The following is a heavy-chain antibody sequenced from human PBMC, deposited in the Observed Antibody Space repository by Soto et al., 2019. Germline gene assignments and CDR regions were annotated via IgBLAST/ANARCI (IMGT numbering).Heavy chain of an antibody. V-gene: IGHV4-31*03. CDR3: AISGTSEYFDL. CDR1: GGSISSGGYY. D-gene: IGHD3-10*01. Sequence: QVQLQESGPGLVKPSQTLSLTCTVSGGSISSGGYYWSWLRQHPGKGLEWIGYIYYSGSTYYNPSPKSRVTISVDTSKNQFSLKLSSVTAADTAVYYGAISGTSEYFDLWGRGTLVTVSS. J-gene: IGHJ2*01. CDR2: IYYSGST.